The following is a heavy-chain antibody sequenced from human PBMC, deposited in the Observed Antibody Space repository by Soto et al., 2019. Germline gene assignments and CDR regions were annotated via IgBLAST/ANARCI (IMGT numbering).Heavy chain of an antibody. J-gene: IGHJ4*02. Sequence: DSVKVSCKASGYTFISYAIYWVRQAPGQGLDWMGMINPRDGTTLYAQKFQGRVTMTRDTSTSTLYMELSSLRSEDTALYYCARDLIYSSGYQASGVDYWGQGSLVTVS. CDR1: GYTFISYA. CDR3: ARDLIYSSGYQASGVDY. CDR2: INPRDGTT. D-gene: IGHD3-22*01. V-gene: IGHV1-46*01.